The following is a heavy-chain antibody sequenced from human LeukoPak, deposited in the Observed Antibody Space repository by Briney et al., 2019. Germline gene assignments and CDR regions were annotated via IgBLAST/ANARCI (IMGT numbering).Heavy chain of an antibody. Sequence: GRSLRLSCVASGFTFSNYYMHWVRQAPGKGLEWVAIISDDGDRKFYADSVRGRITISRDKSKNTLFLQMNSLRADDTAVYFCAKDLSGHWCIDYWGQGTLVTVSS. CDR2: ISDDGDRK. V-gene: IGHV3-30*18. J-gene: IGHJ4*02. CDR1: GFTFSNYY. D-gene: IGHD4/OR15-4a*01. CDR3: AKDLSGHWCIDY.